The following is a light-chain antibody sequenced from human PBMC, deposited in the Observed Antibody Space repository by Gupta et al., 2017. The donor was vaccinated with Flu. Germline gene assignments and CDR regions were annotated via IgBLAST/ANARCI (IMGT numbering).Light chain of an antibody. CDR2: AAS. CDR1: QAIRNE. V-gene: IGKV1-6*01. Sequence: AIQMTQSPSSLSAFVGETVTITCRASQAIRNELGWYQQRPGKAPKLLIYAASSLQRGVPSRFSGSGFGTDFTLTISSLQPEDFATYYCLQDYYLPLTFGGGTEVEIK. J-gene: IGKJ4*01. CDR3: LQDYYLPLT.